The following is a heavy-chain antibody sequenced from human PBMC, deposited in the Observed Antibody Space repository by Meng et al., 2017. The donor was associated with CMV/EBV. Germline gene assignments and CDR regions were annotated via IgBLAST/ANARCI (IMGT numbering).Heavy chain of an antibody. Sequence: ASVTVSCQASGYTFTGYYMHWVRQAPGQGLEWMGWINPNSGGTNYAQKFQGRVTMTRDTSISTAYMELSRLRSDDTAVYYCARDEKVRVRGVTYYYYYGMDVWGQGTTVTVSS. CDR3: ARDEKVRVRGVTYYYYYGMDV. J-gene: IGHJ6*02. D-gene: IGHD3-10*01. CDR2: INPNSGGT. V-gene: IGHV1-2*02. CDR1: GYTFTGYY.